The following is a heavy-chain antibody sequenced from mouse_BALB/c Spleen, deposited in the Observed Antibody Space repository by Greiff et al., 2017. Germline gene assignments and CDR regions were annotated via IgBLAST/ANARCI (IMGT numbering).Heavy chain of an antibody. CDR2: IDPETGGT. V-gene: IGHV1-15*01. J-gene: IGHJ4*01. CDR1: GYTFTDYE. CDR3: TRDAMDY. Sequence: QVQLQQSGAELVRPGASVTLSCKASGYTFTDYEMHWVKQTPVHGLEWIGAIDPETGGTAYTQKFKGKATLTADKSSSTDYMELRSLTSEDSAVYCCTRDAMDYWGQGTSVTVSS.